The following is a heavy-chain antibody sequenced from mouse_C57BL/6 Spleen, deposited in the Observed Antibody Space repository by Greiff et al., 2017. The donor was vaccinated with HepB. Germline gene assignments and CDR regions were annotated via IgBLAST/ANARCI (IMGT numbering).Heavy chain of an antibody. CDR3: AREGNQYYGSSDY. J-gene: IGHJ2*01. CDR2: IYPGSGNT. V-gene: IGHV1-76*01. D-gene: IGHD1-1*01. CDR1: GYTFTDYY. Sequence: VQLQQSGAELVRPGASVKLSCKASGYTFTDYYINWVKQRPGQGLEWIARIYPGSGNTYYNEKFKGKATLTAEKSSSTAYMQLSRLTSEDSAVYFCAREGNQYYGSSDYWGQGTTLTVSS.